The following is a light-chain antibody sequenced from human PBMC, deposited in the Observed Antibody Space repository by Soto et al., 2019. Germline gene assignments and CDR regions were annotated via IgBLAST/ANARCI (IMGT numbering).Light chain of an antibody. CDR2: RND. CDR3: AAWDGSLNWV. CDR1: SSNIGRNA. J-gene: IGLJ3*02. Sequence: QSVLTQPPSASGTPGQRVTISCSGSSSNIGRNAVSWYRQVPGTAPKLLMYRNDQRPSGVPDRFSGSKSGTSASLAISGLQSDDEAHYFCAAWDGSLNWVFGGGTQLTVL. V-gene: IGLV1-44*01.